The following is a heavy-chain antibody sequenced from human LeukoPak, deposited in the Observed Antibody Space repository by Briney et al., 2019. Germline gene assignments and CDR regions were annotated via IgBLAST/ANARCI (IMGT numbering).Heavy chain of an antibody. Sequence: SETLSLTCTLSGGSISSYYWSCIRHPPEAGVEWMGYIYYSGSTNYNPSLKSRVTISVDTSKNQFSLKLSSVTAADTAVYCCARALSYGFWSYGMDVWGQGTTVTVSS. CDR1: GGSISSYY. V-gene: IGHV4-59*01. CDR2: IYYSGST. J-gene: IGHJ6*02. D-gene: IGHD5-18*01. CDR3: ARALSYGFWSYGMDV.